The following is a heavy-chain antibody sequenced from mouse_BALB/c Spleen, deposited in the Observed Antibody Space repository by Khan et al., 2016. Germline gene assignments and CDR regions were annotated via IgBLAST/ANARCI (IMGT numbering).Heavy chain of an antibody. V-gene: IGHV9-3-1*01. CDR2: INTYSGES. J-gene: IGHJ1*01. CDR3: ARYRYYYGSSRYFDV. CDR1: GYTFTNYG. Sequence: QIQLVQSGPELKRPGKTVKISCKASGYTFTNYGINWVKQAPGKGLKWMGWINTYSGESTYADDFKGRFAFSLETYANTAYLQINNLKNDDTATYFCARYRYYYGSSRYFDVWGAGTTVTVSS. D-gene: IGHD1-1*01.